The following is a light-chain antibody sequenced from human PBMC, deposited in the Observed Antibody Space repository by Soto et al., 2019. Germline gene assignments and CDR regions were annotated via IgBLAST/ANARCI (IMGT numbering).Light chain of an antibody. Sequence: QAVVAQEPSLTVSPGGTVTLTCATSSGAVTSGNYPNWFQQKPGQAPRALIYSTNHKYSWTPARFSGSLLGGKAALTLSGVQPEDEADYYCLLYYGGQLGVFGGGTKLTVL. J-gene: IGLJ2*01. CDR1: SGAVTSGNY. V-gene: IGLV7-43*01. CDR3: LLYYGGQLGV. CDR2: STN.